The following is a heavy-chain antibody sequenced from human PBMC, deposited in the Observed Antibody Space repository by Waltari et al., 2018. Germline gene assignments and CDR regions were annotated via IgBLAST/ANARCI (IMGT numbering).Heavy chain of an antibody. CDR1: GGSISTYY. CDR3: ARLPYNNIYFYYYMDV. V-gene: IGHV4-4*07. J-gene: IGHJ6*03. CDR2: IYATGST. D-gene: IGHD3-10*01. Sequence: VQLQESGPGLVKPSETLSLTCTVSGGSISTYYWSWIRQPAGKGQEWLGRIYATGSTNHNPSLKSRVTMSVDTSKNQFALKLSSVTAADTAVYYCARLPYNNIYFYYYMDVWGKGTTVTVSS.